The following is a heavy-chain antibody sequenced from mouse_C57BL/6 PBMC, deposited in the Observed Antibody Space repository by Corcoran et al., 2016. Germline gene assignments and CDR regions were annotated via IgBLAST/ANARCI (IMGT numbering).Heavy chain of an antibody. Sequence: EVQLQQSGPELVKPGASVKIPCKASGYTFTDYNMDWVKQSHGKSLEWIGDINPNNGGTIYNQKFKGKATLTVDKSSSTAYMELRSLTSEATSVYYCARLGGVTTVVAPYYAMDYWGQGTSVTVSS. V-gene: IGHV1-18*01. CDR3: ARLGGVTTVVAPYYAMDY. CDR1: GYTFTDYN. CDR2: INPNNGGT. J-gene: IGHJ4*01. D-gene: IGHD1-1*01.